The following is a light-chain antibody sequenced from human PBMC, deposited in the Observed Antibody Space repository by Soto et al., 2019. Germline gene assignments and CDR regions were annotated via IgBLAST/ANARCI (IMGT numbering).Light chain of an antibody. J-gene: IGLJ2*01. Sequence: QSALTQPASVSGSPGQSITIYCTGTSSDVGAYNYVSWYLQHPGKAPKLMIYDVTYRPSGVSNRFSGSKSGNTASLTISGLKAEAEADYNCSSYPSSSTRVFGGGTTLTDL. CDR2: DVT. CDR1: SSDVGAYNY. V-gene: IGLV2-14*01. CDR3: SSYPSSSTRV.